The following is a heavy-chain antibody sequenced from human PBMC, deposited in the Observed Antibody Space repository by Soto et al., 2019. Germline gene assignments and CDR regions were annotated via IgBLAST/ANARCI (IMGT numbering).Heavy chain of an antibody. D-gene: IGHD2-21*02. CDR1: GGSFSGYY. CDR3: ARGYCGGDCYALTHFDY. Sequence: QVQLQQWGAGLLKPSETLSLTCAVYGGSFSGYYWSWIRQPPGKGLEWIGEINHSGSTNYNPSLKSRVTISVDTAKNQFYLKLSAVTAADTAVYYCARGYCGGDCYALTHFDYWGQGTLVTVSS. CDR2: INHSGST. J-gene: IGHJ4*02. V-gene: IGHV4-34*01.